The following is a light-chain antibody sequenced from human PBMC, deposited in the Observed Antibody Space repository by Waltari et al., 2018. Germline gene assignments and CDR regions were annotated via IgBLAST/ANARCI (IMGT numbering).Light chain of an antibody. Sequence: DIQMTQSPSTLSASVGDRVTITCRASQSIPRWLAWYQQKPGKAPKLLIYKASILESGVPSRFSGGGSGTEFTLTISSPQPDDFATYYCQHYDSYSATFGRGTKIEIK. CDR1: QSIPRW. V-gene: IGKV1-5*03. J-gene: IGKJ3*01. CDR3: QHYDSYSAT. CDR2: KAS.